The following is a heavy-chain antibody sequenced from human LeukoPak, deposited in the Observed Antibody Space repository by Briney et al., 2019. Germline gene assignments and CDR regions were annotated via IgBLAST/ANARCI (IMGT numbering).Heavy chain of an antibody. D-gene: IGHD2-21*02. J-gene: IGHJ3*02. V-gene: IGHV1-2*02. CDR2: INPNSGGT. CDR3: ASATTYSGADCYPLDAFDI. CDR1: GYTFTGYY. Sequence: ASVKISCKASGYTFTGYYMHWVRQAPGQGLEWMGWINPNSGGTNYAQKFLGRITMTRDTSISTAYMELSRLRSDDTAVYYCASATTYSGADCYPLDAFDIWGQGTMVTVSS.